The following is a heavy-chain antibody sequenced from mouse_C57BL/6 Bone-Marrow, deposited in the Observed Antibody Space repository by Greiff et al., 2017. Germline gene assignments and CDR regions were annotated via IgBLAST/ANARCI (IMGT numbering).Heavy chain of an antibody. D-gene: IGHD2-4*01. J-gene: IGHJ4*01. CDR1: GYSFTDYN. CDR2: INPNYGTT. CDR3: ARGYDYDYAMDY. V-gene: IGHV1-39*01. Sequence: VQLKESGPELVKPGASVKISCKASGYSFTDYNMNWVKQSNGKSLVWIGVINPNYGTTSYNQKFKGKATLTVDQSSSTAYMQLNSLTSEDAAVYYWARGYDYDYAMDYWGQGTSVTVSS.